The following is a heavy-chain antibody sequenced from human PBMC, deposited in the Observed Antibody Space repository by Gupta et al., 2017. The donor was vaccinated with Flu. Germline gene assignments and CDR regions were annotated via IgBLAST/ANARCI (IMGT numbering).Heavy chain of an antibody. CDR3: ARDKTYCTSTTCFRQLYFDS. Sequence: QVQLAQSGAEVKKPGSSVKVSCKASGGTFDAHSVNWVRQAPGQGLEWLGGIIPILGTPNYAQRFQGRLTITADKSTNTAYMELSSLTSEDTAMYYCARDKTYCTSTTCFRQLYFDSWGQGSLVTVSS. V-gene: IGHV1-69*06. CDR2: IIPILGTP. CDR1: GGTFDAHS. J-gene: IGHJ4*02. D-gene: IGHD2-2*01.